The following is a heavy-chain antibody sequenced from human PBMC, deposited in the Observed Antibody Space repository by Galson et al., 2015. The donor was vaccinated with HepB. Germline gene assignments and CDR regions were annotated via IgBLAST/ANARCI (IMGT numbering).Heavy chain of an antibody. D-gene: IGHD6-19*01. Sequence: SLRLSCAASGFTFSDYWMHWVRQVPGKGLVWVSRIDYDGSSTTYADSVKGRFTISRDNAKNTLILQMNSLRAEDTAVYYCAGHRYSSGWYSLDYWGQGTLVTVSS. V-gene: IGHV3-74*01. CDR3: AGHRYSSGWYSLDY. CDR2: IDYDGSST. J-gene: IGHJ4*02. CDR1: GFTFSDYW.